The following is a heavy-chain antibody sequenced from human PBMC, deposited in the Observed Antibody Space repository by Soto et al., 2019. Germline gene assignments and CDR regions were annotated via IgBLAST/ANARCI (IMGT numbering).Heavy chain of an antibody. CDR1: GGSISSYY. CDR3: ARAVYDFWSGYKGYYYYYMDV. V-gene: IGHV4-59*01. CDR2: IYYSGST. J-gene: IGHJ6*03. Sequence: SSETLSLTCTVSGGSISSYYWSWIRQPQGKGLEWIGYIYYSGSTNYNPSLKSRVTISVDTSKNQFSLKLSSVTAADTAVYYCARAVYDFWSGYKGYYYYYMDVWGKGTTVTVS. D-gene: IGHD3-3*01.